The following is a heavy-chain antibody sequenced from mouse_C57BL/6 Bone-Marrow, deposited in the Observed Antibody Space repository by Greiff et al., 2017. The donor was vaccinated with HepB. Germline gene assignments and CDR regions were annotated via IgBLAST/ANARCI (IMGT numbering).Heavy chain of an antibody. CDR1: GYSFTGYY. Sequence: EVQLQQSGPELVKPGASVKISCKASGYSFTGYYMNWVKQSPEKSLEWIGEINPSTGGTTYNQKFKAKATLTVDKSSSTAYMQLKSLTSEDSAVYYCARYYYGSSYPYYYAMDNWGQGNSVTVSS. J-gene: IGHJ4*01. CDR2: INPSTGGT. V-gene: IGHV1-42*01. D-gene: IGHD1-1*01. CDR3: ARYYYGSSYPYYYAMDN.